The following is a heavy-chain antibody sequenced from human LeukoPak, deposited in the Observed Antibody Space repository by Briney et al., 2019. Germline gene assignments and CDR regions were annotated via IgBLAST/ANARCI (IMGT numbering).Heavy chain of an antibody. Sequence: GGSLKLSCAASGFTFSSYGMHGVRQAPRKGLEWVAVISYEGSNKYYADSVKGRFTISRDNSKNTLYLQMNSLRAEDTAVHYCARDRTGYYGSGSYYMGWFDPWGQGTLVTVSS. CDR3: ARDRTGYYGSGSYYMGWFDP. CDR2: ISYEGSNK. CDR1: GFTFSSYG. J-gene: IGHJ5*02. V-gene: IGHV3-30*03. D-gene: IGHD3-10*01.